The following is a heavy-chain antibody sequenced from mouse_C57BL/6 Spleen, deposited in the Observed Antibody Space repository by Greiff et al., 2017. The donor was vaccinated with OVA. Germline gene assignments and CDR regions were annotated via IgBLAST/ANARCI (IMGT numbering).Heavy chain of an antibody. V-gene: IGHV1-82*01. Sequence: QVQLQQSGPELVKPRASVKISCKASGYAFSSSWMNWVKQRPGKGLEWIGRIYPGDGDTNYNGKFKGKATLTADKSSSTAYMQLSSLTSEDSAVYFCARAVWYAMDYWGQGTSVTVSS. CDR2: IYPGDGDT. J-gene: IGHJ4*01. D-gene: IGHD2-10*02. CDR3: ARAVWYAMDY. CDR1: GYAFSSSW.